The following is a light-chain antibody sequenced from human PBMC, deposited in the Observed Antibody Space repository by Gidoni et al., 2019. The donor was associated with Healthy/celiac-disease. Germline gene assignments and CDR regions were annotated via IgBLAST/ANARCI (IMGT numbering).Light chain of an antibody. CDR1: QSVSSSY. V-gene: IGKV3-20*01. CDR3: QQYGSSPLT. CDR2: GAS. Sequence: EIALTQSPGTLSLSPGERATLSCRASQSVSSSYLAWYQQKPGQAPRLLIYGASSRATGIPDRFSGSGSGTDFTLTISRLEPEDFAVYYFQQYGSSPLTFGGGTKVEIK. J-gene: IGKJ4*01.